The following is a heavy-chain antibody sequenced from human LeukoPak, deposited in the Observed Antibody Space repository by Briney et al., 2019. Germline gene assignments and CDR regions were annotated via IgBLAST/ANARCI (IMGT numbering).Heavy chain of an antibody. Sequence: GESLKISCKGSGYSFTTYWISWVRQMPGKGLEWMGRIDPSDSYNNYSPSFQGHVTISADNSISTVYLQWSSLKASDTAMYYCARHGGGSYYYFDYWGQGTLVTVSA. V-gene: IGHV5-10-1*01. CDR2: IDPSDSYN. D-gene: IGHD1-26*01. CDR1: GYSFTTYW. J-gene: IGHJ4*02. CDR3: ARHGGGSYYYFDY.